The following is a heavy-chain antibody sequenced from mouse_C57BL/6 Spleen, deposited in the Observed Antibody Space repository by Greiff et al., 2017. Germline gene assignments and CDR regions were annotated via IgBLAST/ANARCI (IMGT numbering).Heavy chain of an antibody. CDR2: IYWDDDK. D-gene: IGHD2-4*01. V-gene: IGHV8-12*01. J-gene: IGHJ2*01. CDR3: ARRGYDYDGGFDY. Sequence: QVTLKESGPGILQSSHTLSLTCSFSGFSLTTSGMAVSWIRQPSGKGLEWLAHIYWDDDKRYNPSLKSRLTITKDTSRSQVFLKITSVETADTATYYCARRGYDYDGGFDYWGQGTTLTVSS. CDR1: GFSLTTSGMA.